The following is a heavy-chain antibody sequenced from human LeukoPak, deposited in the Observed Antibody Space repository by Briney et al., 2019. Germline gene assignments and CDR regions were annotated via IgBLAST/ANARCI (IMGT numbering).Heavy chain of an antibody. Sequence: GSLRLSCAASGFTFSSYGMHWIRQPPGKGLEWIGYIYYSGSTNYNPSLKSRVTISVDTSKNQSSLKLSSVTAADTAVYYCARGTTYYYGSGSYYMRYYFDYWGQGTLVTVSS. V-gene: IGHV4-59*01. CDR2: IYYSGST. CDR1: GFTFSSYG. D-gene: IGHD3-10*01. CDR3: ARGTTYYYGSGSYYMRYYFDY. J-gene: IGHJ4*02.